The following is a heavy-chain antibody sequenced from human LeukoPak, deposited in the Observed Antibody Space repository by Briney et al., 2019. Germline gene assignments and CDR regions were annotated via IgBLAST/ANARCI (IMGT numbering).Heavy chain of an antibody. Sequence: SETLSLTCTVSGGSISSGGYYWGWIRQHPGTGLEWIGYIYYSGSTYYNPSLKSRVTISVDTSKNQFSLKLSSVTAADTAVYYCARSEPRAKNAFDIWGQGTMVTVSS. CDR3: ARSEPRAKNAFDI. V-gene: IGHV4-31*03. J-gene: IGHJ3*02. D-gene: IGHD3-3*01. CDR1: GGSISSGGYY. CDR2: IYYSGST.